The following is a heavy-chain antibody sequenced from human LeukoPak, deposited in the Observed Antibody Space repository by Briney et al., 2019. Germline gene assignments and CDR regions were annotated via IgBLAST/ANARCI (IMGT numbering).Heavy chain of an antibody. V-gene: IGHV3-7*01. CDR1: GFTFSNYW. Sequence: GGSLRLSCAASGFTFSNYWMTWVRQAPGKGLEWVANIKEDGSEKYYVDSVKGRFTISRDNAKKSLYLEMNSLRAEDTAVYYCARDDEIPFGTVNWGQGTLVTVSS. D-gene: IGHD3-16*01. J-gene: IGHJ4*02. CDR2: IKEDGSEK. CDR3: ARDDEIPFGTVN.